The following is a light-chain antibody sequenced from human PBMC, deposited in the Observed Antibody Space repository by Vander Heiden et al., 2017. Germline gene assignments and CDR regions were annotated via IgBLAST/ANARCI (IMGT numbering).Light chain of an antibody. Sequence: IQLTQSPSSLSASVGDKVTITCRAGQTIGTILNWYQQKPGQAPSLLIYVASTLRSGVPSRFSGGGSGTDFTLTISSLRPEDFATYYCQQSYSTPPITFGQGTRLEIK. CDR2: VAS. J-gene: IGKJ5*01. CDR3: QQSYSTPPIT. CDR1: QTIGTI. V-gene: IGKV1-39*01.